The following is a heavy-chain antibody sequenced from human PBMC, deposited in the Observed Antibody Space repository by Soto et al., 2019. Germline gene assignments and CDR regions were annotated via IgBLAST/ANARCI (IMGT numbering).Heavy chain of an antibody. CDR1: GFTFSSYA. CDR3: ARDHDFWSGYYLDY. Sequence: PGGSLRLSCAASGFTFSSYAMHWVRQAPGKGLEWVAVISYDGSNKYYADSVKGRFTISRDNSKNTLYLQMNSLRAEDTAVYYCARDHDFWSGYYLDYWGQGTLVTVS. D-gene: IGHD3-3*01. CDR2: ISYDGSNK. V-gene: IGHV3-30-3*01. J-gene: IGHJ4*02.